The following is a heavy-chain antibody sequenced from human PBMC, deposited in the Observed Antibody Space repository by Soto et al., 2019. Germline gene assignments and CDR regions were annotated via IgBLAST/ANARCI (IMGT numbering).Heavy chain of an antibody. Sequence: SETLSLTCTVSGGSISSYYWSWIRQPPGKGLEWIGYIYYSGSTNYNPSLKSRVTISVDTSKNQFSLKLSSVTAADTAVYYCARGVSRYYDFWSGYYTPAAFDIWGQGTMVTVS. J-gene: IGHJ3*02. CDR1: GGSISSYY. D-gene: IGHD3-3*01. CDR3: ARGVSRYYDFWSGYYTPAAFDI. V-gene: IGHV4-59*01. CDR2: IYYSGST.